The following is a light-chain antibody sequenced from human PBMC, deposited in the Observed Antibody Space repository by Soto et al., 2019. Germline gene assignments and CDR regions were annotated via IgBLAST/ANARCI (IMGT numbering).Light chain of an antibody. J-gene: IGKJ4*01. V-gene: IGKV3-20*01. Sequence: EIVLTQSPGTQSLSPGEGATLSCRASQSVSSSSLTWYQQKRGQAPRLLIYGASTRATGIPDRFSGSGSGTDFTLTISRLEPEDFAVYYCNQYHSSFTFGGGTKVEIK. CDR2: GAS. CDR3: NQYHSSFT. CDR1: QSVSSSS.